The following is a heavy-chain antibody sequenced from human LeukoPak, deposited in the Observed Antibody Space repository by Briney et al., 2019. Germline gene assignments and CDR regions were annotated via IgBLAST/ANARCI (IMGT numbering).Heavy chain of an antibody. D-gene: IGHD3-10*01. CDR3: ARSVAHYYGSGSQEENDY. V-gene: IGHV4-34*01. Sequence: SETLSLTCAVYGGSFSGYYWSWIRQPPGKGLEWIGEINHSGSTNYNPSLKSRVTISVDTFKNQFSLKLSSVTAADTAVYYCARSVAHYYGSGSQEENDYWGKGTLVTVSS. CDR2: INHSGST. J-gene: IGHJ4*02. CDR1: GGSFSGYY.